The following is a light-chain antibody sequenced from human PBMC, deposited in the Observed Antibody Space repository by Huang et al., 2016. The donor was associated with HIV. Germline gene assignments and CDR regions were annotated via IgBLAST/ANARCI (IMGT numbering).Light chain of an antibody. Sequence: EIVLTQSPATLSLSPGERATLSCRASQSVGGYLAWYQQKPGQAPRLLIYDASNRATGSRARFSGSGYGTDFTLTISSLEPEDFAVYYCQQRTNWPPGFTFGPGTKVDIK. V-gene: IGKV3-11*01. CDR3: QQRTNWPPGFT. J-gene: IGKJ3*01. CDR2: DAS. CDR1: QSVGGY.